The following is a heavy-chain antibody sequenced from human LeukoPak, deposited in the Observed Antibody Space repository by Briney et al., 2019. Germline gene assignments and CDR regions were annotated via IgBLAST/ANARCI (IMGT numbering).Heavy chain of an antibody. CDR1: GGTFSSYA. V-gene: IGHV1-69*04. D-gene: IGHD4-17*01. J-gene: IGHJ4*02. CDR3: AVVGLHGDYTPPNY. Sequence: GSSVKVSCKASGGTFSSYAISWVRQAPGQGLEWMGRIIPILGIANYAQKFQGRVTMTRDTSTSTVYMELSSLRSEDTAVYYCAVVGLHGDYTPPNYWGQGTLVTVSS. CDR2: IIPILGIA.